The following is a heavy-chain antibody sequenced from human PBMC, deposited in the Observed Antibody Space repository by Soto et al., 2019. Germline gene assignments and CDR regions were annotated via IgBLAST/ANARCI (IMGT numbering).Heavy chain of an antibody. CDR3: AKDSGSYFTADY. CDR1: GFTFSSSA. J-gene: IGHJ4*02. D-gene: IGHD1-26*01. CDR2: ISASGGRT. V-gene: IGHV3-23*01. Sequence: EVQLLESGGGLVQPGGSLRLSCAASGFTFSSSAMSWVRQAPGKGLEWVSAISASGGRTYYADSVKGRFTISRDNSKNTLSLQMNSLRVEDTAIYYCAKDSGSYFTADYWGQGTLVTVSS.